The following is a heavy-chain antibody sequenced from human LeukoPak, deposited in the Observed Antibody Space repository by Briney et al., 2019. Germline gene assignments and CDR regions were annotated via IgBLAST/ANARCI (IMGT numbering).Heavy chain of an antibody. CDR1: GFTFTHYA. J-gene: IGHJ4*02. V-gene: IGHV3-23*01. CDR3: AKEGHKHGIPDFDC. Sequence: GGSLRLSCEASGFTFTHYAMSWVRQAPGKGLEWVSGINDDGGSTYYADSVKGRFTISRDNSRNTLYLQMNRLRADDQAVYYCAKEGHKHGIPDFDCWGRGALFTVSS. D-gene: IGHD1-14*01. CDR2: INDDGGST.